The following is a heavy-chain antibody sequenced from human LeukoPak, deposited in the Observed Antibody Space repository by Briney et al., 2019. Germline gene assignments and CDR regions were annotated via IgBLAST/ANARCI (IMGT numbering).Heavy chain of an antibody. Sequence: ASVKVSCKASGYTFTDYFMNWMRQAPGQRLEWMGWINAGNGNTKYSQKLQGRVTITRDTSSSTAYMQLSSLRSEDTAVYYCAKDAGDYGMDVWGQGTTVTVSS. CDR1: GYTFTDYF. J-gene: IGHJ6*02. CDR2: INAGNGNT. V-gene: IGHV1/OR15-3*02. CDR3: AKDAGDYGMDV.